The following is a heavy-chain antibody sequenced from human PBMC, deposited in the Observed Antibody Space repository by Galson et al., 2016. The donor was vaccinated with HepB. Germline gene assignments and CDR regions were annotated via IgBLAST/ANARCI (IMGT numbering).Heavy chain of an antibody. J-gene: IGHJ5*02. V-gene: IGHV1-2*02. CDR1: GYTFIDYF. CDR2: INPSSGAT. CDR3: ATNLLVRGVQNWFDP. D-gene: IGHD3-10*01. Sequence: SVKVSCKASGYTFIDYFIHWVRQAPGQGLEWMGWINPSSGATKYAQKFQGRVTMTRDTSISPAYMEVSRLTSDDTAVYYWATNLLVRGVQNWFDPWGQGTLVTVSS.